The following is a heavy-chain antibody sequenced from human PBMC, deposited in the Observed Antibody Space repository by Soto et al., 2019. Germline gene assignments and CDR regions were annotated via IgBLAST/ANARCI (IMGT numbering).Heavy chain of an antibody. CDR2: IYRTGST. V-gene: IGHV4-4*02. D-gene: IGHD1-7*01. CDR1: GASFTSNDW. J-gene: IGHJ4*02. Sequence: KTSETLSLTCAVSGASFTSNDWWTWVRQPPGRGLEWIGEIYRTGSTNYNPSLKSRVTISLDKSENQFSLKVTSLTAADTAVYYCASRDPGTSVDYWGQGTLVTVPS. CDR3: ASRDPGTSVDY.